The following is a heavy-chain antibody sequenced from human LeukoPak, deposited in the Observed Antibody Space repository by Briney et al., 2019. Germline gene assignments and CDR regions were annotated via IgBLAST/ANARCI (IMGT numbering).Heavy chain of an antibody. Sequence: PGGSLRLSCAASGFTFSSYAMNWVRQAPGKGLEWVSVIYTGGRTYYADSVKGRFTISRDNSKNTLYLQMNSLRVEDTAVYYCTRDAESYGSGSDRDYWGQGTLVTVSS. CDR1: GFTFSSYA. D-gene: IGHD3-10*01. CDR3: TRDAESYGSGSDRDY. CDR2: IYTGGRT. V-gene: IGHV3-66*01. J-gene: IGHJ4*02.